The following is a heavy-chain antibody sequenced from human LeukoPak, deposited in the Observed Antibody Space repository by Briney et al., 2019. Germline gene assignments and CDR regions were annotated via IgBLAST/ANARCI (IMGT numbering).Heavy chain of an antibody. CDR1: GGSISSGTYH. CDR2: IYTSGST. J-gene: IGHJ4*02. D-gene: IGHD4/OR15-4a*01. CDR3: AREGAREGTSTLTVDY. Sequence: PSETLPLTCTVSGGSISSGTYHWSWIRQYAGKGLEWIGRIYTSGSTNYNPSLKSRVTMSVDTSKNQFSLKLSSVTAADTAVYYCAREGAREGTSTLTVDYWGQGTLVTVSS. V-gene: IGHV4-61*02.